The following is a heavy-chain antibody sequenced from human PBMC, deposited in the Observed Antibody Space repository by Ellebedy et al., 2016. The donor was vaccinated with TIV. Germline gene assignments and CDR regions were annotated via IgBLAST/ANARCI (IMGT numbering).Heavy chain of an antibody. CDR3: ARGNYDFWSGYYSSYYYYYMDV. V-gene: IGHV4-4*07. J-gene: IGHJ6*03. Sequence: GSLRLXCTVSGGSISSYYWSWIRQPAGKGLEWIGRIYTSGSTNYNPSLKSRVTISVDTSKNQFSLKLSSVTAADTAVYYCARGNYDFWSGYYSSYYYYYMDVWGKGTTVTVSS. CDR2: IYTSGST. D-gene: IGHD3-3*01. CDR1: GGSISSYY.